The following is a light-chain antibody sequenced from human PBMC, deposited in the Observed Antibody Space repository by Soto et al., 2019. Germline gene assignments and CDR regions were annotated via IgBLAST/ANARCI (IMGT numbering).Light chain of an antibody. CDR3: QQYGSSRTWT. CDR1: QSVSSN. Sequence: EIVMTQSPATLSVSPGERATLSCRASQSVSSNLAWYQQKPGQAPRLLIYGASSGATGIPDRFGGSGSGTDFTLTISRLEPEDFAVYYCQQYGSSRTWTFGQGTKVDIK. CDR2: GAS. V-gene: IGKV3-20*01. J-gene: IGKJ1*01.